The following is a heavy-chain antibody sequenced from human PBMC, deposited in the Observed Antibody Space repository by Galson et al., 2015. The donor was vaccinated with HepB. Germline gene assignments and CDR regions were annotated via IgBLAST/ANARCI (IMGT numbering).Heavy chain of an antibody. J-gene: IGHJ4*02. V-gene: IGHV3-23*01. CDR3: AKGRSGYQPDY. CDR1: GFTFSTYA. D-gene: IGHD3-22*01. Sequence: SLRLSCAASGFTFSTYAMSWVRQAPGKGLEWVSAIGGSGGSTHYADSVKGRFTISRDNSKNTLYLQLNSLRADDTAVYYCAKGRSGYQPDYRGQGTLVTVSS. CDR2: IGGSGGST.